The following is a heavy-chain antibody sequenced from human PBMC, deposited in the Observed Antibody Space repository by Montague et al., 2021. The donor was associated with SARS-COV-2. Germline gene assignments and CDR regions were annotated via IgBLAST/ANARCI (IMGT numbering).Heavy chain of an antibody. D-gene: IGHD6-13*01. CDR3: ARGAGYSSSWYLASEI. J-gene: IGHJ3*02. CDR2: IYYSGST. V-gene: IGHV4-59*01. CDR1: SGSISSYY. Sequence: SETLSLTCTVSSGSISSYYWSWIRQPPGKGLEWIGYIYYSGSTNYNPSLKSRATISVDTSKNQFSLKLSSVTAADTAVYYCARGAGYSSSWYLASEIWGQGTMVTVSS.